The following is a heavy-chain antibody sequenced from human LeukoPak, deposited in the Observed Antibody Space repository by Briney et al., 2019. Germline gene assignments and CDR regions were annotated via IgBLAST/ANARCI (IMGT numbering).Heavy chain of an antibody. CDR1: GVSISRFY. J-gene: IGHJ4*02. CDR3: VQTTGWPGFDY. Sequence: SETLSLTCTTSGVSISRFYWSWVRQPPGKGLEWIGNIYSGVPTYFNPSLKSRVIISVDTSKNQFSLNLTSVTDADTAMYYCVQTTGWPGFDYWGQGILVTVSS. D-gene: IGHD1-1*01. V-gene: IGHV4-4*09. CDR2: IYSGVPT.